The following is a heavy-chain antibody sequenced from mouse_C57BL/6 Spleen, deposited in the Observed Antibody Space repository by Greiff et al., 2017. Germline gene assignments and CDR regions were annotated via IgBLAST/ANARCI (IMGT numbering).Heavy chain of an antibody. CDR3: ARSTDYSKSYFDY. J-gene: IGHJ2*01. D-gene: IGHD2-5*01. V-gene: IGHV1-69*01. CDR2: IDPSDSYT. Sequence: QVQLQQPGAELVMPGASVKLSCKASGYTFTSYWMHWVKQRPGQGLEWIGEIDPSDSYTNYNQKFKGKSTLTVDKYSSTAYMQLSSLTSEDSAVYYCARSTDYSKSYFDYWGQGTTLTVSS. CDR1: GYTFTSYW.